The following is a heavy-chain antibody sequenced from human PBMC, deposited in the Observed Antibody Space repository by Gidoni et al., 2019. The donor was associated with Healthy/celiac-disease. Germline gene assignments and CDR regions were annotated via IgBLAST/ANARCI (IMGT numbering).Heavy chain of an antibody. Sequence: STYYNPSLKSRVTISVDTSKNQFSLKLSSVTAADTAVYYCHFIPTYGSDYYFDYWGQGTLVTVSS. CDR2: ST. V-gene: IGHV4-39*01. D-gene: IGHD3-10*01. CDR3: HFIPTYGSDYYFDY. J-gene: IGHJ4*02.